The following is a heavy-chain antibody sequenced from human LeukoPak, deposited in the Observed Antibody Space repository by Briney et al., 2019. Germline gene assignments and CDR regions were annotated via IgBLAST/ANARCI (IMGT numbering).Heavy chain of an antibody. CDR1: GFTFSSYA. V-gene: IGHV3-30*04. Sequence: PGRSLRLSCAASGFTFSSYAMHWVRQAPGKGLEWVAVISYDGSNKYYADSVKGRFTISRDNSKNTLYLQMNSLRAEDTAVYYCAKERVARSLHYWGQGTLVTVSS. J-gene: IGHJ4*02. CDR2: ISYDGSNK. CDR3: AKERVARSLHY. D-gene: IGHD5-12*01.